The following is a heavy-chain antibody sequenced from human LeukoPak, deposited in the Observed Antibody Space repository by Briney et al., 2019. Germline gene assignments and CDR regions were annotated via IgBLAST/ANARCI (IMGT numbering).Heavy chain of an antibody. V-gene: IGHV3-30*02. Sequence: GGSLRLSCAVSGFTFSSYGMHWVRQAPGKGLEWVAFIRYDGSNKYYADSVKGRFTISRDNSKNTLYLQMSSLRDDDTAVYYCAKDLAEAGRPIAYWGQRTLVTVSS. D-gene: IGHD6-13*01. CDR1: GFTFSSYG. CDR3: AKDLAEAGRPIAY. J-gene: IGHJ4*02. CDR2: IRYDGSNK.